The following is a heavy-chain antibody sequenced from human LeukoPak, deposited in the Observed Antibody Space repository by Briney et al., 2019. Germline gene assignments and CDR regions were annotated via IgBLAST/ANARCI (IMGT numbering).Heavy chain of an antibody. CDR1: GFTVSSSY. J-gene: IGHJ4*02. D-gene: IGHD3-22*01. V-gene: IGHV3-53*01. Sequence: PGGSLRLSCAASGFTVSSSYMSWVRQAPGKGLEWVSVIYSGGSTYYADSVKGRFTISRDNSKNTLYLQMNSLRAEDTAVYYCARGTSYYYDSSGYYSDYWGQGTLVTVSS. CDR3: ARGTSYYYDSSGYYSDY. CDR2: IYSGGST.